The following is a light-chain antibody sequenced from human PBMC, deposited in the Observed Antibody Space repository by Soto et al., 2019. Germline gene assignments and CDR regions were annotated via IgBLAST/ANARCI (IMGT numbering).Light chain of an antibody. CDR2: AAS. J-gene: IGKJ1*01. V-gene: IGKV1-39*01. Sequence: DIQMTQSPSSLSASVGDRVTITCRASQSISSSLIWYQQKPGKAPKFLIYAASSLQSGVPSRSSGSGSGTDFTLTISSLQPEDFATYYCQQNYSTPRTFGQGTKVDIK. CDR1: QSISSS. CDR3: QQNYSTPRT.